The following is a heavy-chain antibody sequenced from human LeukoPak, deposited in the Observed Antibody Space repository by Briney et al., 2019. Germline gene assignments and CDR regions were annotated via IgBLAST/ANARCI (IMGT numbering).Heavy chain of an antibody. Sequence: PSETLSLTCTVSGGSISSYYWSWIRQPPGKGLEWIGYIYYSGSTNYNPSLKSRVTISVDTSKNQFSLKLSSVTAADTAVYYCARGAYPSGYYMDVWGKGTTVTASS. V-gene: IGHV4-59*01. CDR2: IYYSGST. CDR3: ARGAYPSGYYMDV. J-gene: IGHJ6*03. CDR1: GGSISSYY.